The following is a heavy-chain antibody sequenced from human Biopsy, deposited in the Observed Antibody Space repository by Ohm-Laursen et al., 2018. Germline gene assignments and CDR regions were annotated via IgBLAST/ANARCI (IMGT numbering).Heavy chain of an antibody. CDR1: GYTFTSHD. D-gene: IGHD1-26*01. CDR2: MSPNTGNT. V-gene: IGHV1-8*01. J-gene: IGHJ4*02. Sequence: SSVKVFCKVSGYTFTSHDINWVRQATGEGLEWMGWMSPNTGNTVYAQRFQDRVTMTSDTSTGTAYMELTSLTSDDTAVYFCARWETTLGRSLDSWGQGTLVAVSS. CDR3: ARWETTLGRSLDS.